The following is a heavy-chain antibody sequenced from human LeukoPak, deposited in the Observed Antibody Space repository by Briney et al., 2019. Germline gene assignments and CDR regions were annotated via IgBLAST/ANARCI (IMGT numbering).Heavy chain of an antibody. J-gene: IGHJ4*02. Sequence: GGSLRVSCAASGFTFSGYAMHWVRQAPGKGLEWVAVISYDGSNNFYAESVRGRFTISRDNPKNTLYLQMNSLRTEDTALYYCAKGYSNGWFAIDYWGQGTLVTVSS. CDR1: GFTFSGYA. CDR2: ISYDGSNN. D-gene: IGHD6-19*01. V-gene: IGHV3-30*18. CDR3: AKGYSNGWFAIDY.